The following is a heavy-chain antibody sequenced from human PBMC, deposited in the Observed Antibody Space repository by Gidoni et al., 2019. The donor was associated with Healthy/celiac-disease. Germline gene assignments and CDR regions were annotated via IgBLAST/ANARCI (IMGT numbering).Heavy chain of an antibody. J-gene: IGHJ4*02. D-gene: IGHD3-10*01. CDR3: ARDERGLGLFPTRGFHDY. CDR1: GFTFSTYA. V-gene: IGHV3-30-3*01. CDR2: ISDDGNYK. Sequence: QVQLVESGGGVVQPGRSLRLSCAASGFTFSTYARHWGRQAPGKGLEWVAVISDDGNYKSHTDSVKGRFTISRDNSKNTLYLQMNSLRAEDTSVYYCARDERGLGLFPTRGFHDYWGQGTLVTVSS.